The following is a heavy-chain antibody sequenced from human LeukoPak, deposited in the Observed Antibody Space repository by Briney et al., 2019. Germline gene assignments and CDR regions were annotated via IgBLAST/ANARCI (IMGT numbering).Heavy chain of an antibody. CDR3: ARGLPPNYDFWSGYSRGRSKNYYYYMDV. CDR1: GFTFSSYS. D-gene: IGHD3-3*01. CDR2: ISSSSGTI. Sequence: GGSLRLSCAASGFTFSSYSMNWVRQAPGKGLEWVSYISSSSGTIYYADSVKGRFTISRDNAKNSLYLQMNSLRAEDTAVYYCARGLPPNYDFWSGYSRGRSKNYYYYMDVWGKGTTVTVSS. V-gene: IGHV3-48*04. J-gene: IGHJ6*03.